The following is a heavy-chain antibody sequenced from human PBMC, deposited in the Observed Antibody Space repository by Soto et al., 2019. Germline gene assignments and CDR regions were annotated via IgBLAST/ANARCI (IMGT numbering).Heavy chain of an antibody. CDR2: IYSSGNT. Sequence: PSETLSLTCSVSGGTIRGYYWTWIRQPAGKGLEWIGRIYSSGNTKYNPSLQSRVTMSLDTSNNQFSLRLTSVTAADTAVYYCARGQRFSDWFDPWGQGTLVTVSS. V-gene: IGHV4-4*07. CDR3: ARGQRFSDWFDP. CDR1: GGTIRGYY. J-gene: IGHJ5*02. D-gene: IGHD3-3*01.